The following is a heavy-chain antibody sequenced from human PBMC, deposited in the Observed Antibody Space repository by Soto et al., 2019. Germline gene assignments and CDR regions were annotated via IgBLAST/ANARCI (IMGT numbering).Heavy chain of an antibody. CDR3: AKQFQAAAGIWYNWNDLFLGWFDP. J-gene: IGHJ5*02. D-gene: IGHD1-1*01. CDR1: GFNFSSYA. Sequence: GGSLRLSCAASGFNFSSYAMSWVRQAPGKGLEWVSAISGSGGSTYYADSVKGRFTISRDNSKNTLYLQMNSLRAEDTAVYYCAKQFQAAAGIWYNWNDLFLGWFDPWGQGTLVTVSS. CDR2: ISGSGGST. V-gene: IGHV3-23*01.